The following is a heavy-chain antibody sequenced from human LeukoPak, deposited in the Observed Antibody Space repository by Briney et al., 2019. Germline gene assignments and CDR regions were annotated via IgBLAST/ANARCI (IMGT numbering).Heavy chain of an antibody. CDR1: GDSLSSSVHY. CDR3: ARDFRGVILS. D-gene: IGHD3-10*01. V-gene: IGHV4-39*07. CDR2: IYYDGTT. Sequence: PSETLSLTCTVSGDSLSSSVHYWDWIRQPPEKGLEWIGSIYYDGTTYHSPSLKSRATISTDTSKNQFSLKLSSVTAADTAVYYCARDFRGVILSWGQGTLVTVSS. J-gene: IGHJ5*02.